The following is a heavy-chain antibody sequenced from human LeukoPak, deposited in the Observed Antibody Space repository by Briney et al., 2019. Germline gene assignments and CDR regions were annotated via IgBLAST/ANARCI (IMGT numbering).Heavy chain of an antibody. CDR1: GGSIRSYY. CDR2: INTSRST. D-gene: IGHD5-24*01. V-gene: IGHV4-4*07. CDR3: ARGSRHGYNWVNIDY. Sequence: SEPLSHPRTVSGGSIRSYYWRLIRQPAGHGQEWIGHINTSRSTINIPSLTSQVTISVDKSKNQFSLKLSSVSAADTAVYYCARGSRHGYNWVNIDYWGQGTLVTVSS. J-gene: IGHJ4*02.